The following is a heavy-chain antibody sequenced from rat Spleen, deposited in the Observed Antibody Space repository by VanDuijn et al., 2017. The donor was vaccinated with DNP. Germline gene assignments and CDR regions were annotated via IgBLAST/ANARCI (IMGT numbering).Heavy chain of an antibody. Sequence: EVQLVESGGGLVQPGRSMKLSCAASGFTFTNYGMAWVRQTPTKGLEWVASISTSGDHTYYSDSVKGRFSLSRDNAKSTLYLQLNSLRSEDTATYYCTVDRDGSYGVAYWGQGTLVTVSS. CDR3: TVDRDGSYGVAY. CDR2: ISTSGDHT. J-gene: IGHJ3*01. D-gene: IGHD1-12*02. CDR1: GFTFTNYG. V-gene: IGHV5-25*01.